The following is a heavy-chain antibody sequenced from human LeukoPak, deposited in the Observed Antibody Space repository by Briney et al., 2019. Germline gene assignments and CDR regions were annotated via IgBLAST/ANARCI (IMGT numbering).Heavy chain of an antibody. CDR2: IFPGDSQT. D-gene: IGHD2-15*01. CDR3: ARQGCSATGCHTIDS. V-gene: IGHV5-51*01. Sequence: PGESLKISCKGSGYIFTSNWIAWVRQMPGKGLELMGIIFPGDSQTRYSPSFQGQVTMSVDKSISTAYLEWNSLKASDTAMYYCARQGCSATGCHTIDSWGRGTLVTVSS. CDR1: GYIFTSNW. J-gene: IGHJ4*02.